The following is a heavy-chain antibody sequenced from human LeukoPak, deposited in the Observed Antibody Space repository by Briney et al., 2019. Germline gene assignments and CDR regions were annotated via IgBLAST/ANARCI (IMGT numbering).Heavy chain of an antibody. Sequence: GGSLRLSCAASGFPFSSYAMHWVRRAPGEGLEYVSAISSNGGSKYYANSLNGRFTISRDNAKNSLYLQMNSLRAEDTAVYYCARVWATVFDYWGQGTLVTVSS. J-gene: IGHJ4*02. CDR3: ARVWATVFDY. D-gene: IGHD4-17*01. CDR2: ISSNGGSK. V-gene: IGHV3-64*01. CDR1: GFPFSSYA.